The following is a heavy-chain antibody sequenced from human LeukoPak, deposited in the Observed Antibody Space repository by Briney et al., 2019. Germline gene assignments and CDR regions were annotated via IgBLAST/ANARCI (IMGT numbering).Heavy chain of an antibody. CDR2: FDPEDGET. D-gene: IGHD3-22*01. CDR1: GYTLTELS. Sequence: WASVKVSCKVSGYTLTELSMHWVRQAPGKGLEWMGGFDPEDGETIYAQTFQGRVTMTEDTSTDTAYMELSSLRSEDTAVYYCAMWNYYDSSGYSFLFDYWGQGTLVTVSS. CDR3: AMWNYYDSSGYSFLFDY. J-gene: IGHJ4*02. V-gene: IGHV1-24*01.